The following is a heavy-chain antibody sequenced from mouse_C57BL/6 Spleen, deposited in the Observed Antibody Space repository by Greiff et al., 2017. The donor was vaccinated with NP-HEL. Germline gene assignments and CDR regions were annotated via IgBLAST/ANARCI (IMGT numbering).Heavy chain of an antibody. V-gene: IGHV1-82*01. D-gene: IGHD2-4*01. CDR3: ARKDYDYDEGLDY. Sequence: VQLQQSGPELVKPGASVKISCKASGYAFSSSWMNWVKQRPGKGLEWIGRIYPGDGDTNYNGKFKGKATLTADKSSSTAFMQLSSLTSEDSAVYFCARKDYDYDEGLDYWGQGTTLTVSS. CDR1: GYAFSSSW. J-gene: IGHJ2*01. CDR2: IYPGDGDT.